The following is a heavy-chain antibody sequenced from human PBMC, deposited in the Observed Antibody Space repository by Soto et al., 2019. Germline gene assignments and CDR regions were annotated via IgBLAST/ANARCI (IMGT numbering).Heavy chain of an antibody. CDR2: ITPFNGNT. CDR3: ASGRYDASGYFDY. V-gene: IGHV1-45*02. Sequence: PVEVSCQGFRNTLPYLFLPRVGQAPGQALEWMGWITPFNGNTKYAQKFQDRVTFTGDTSLNTAYMELSSLRSDDTAMFYCASGRYDASGYFDYWGQGTLVTVSS. CDR1: RNTLPYLF. J-gene: IGHJ4*02. D-gene: IGHD3-22*01.